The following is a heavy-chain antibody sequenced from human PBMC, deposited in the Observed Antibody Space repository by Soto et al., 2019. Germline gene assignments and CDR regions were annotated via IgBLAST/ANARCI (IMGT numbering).Heavy chain of an antibody. V-gene: IGHV3-30-3*01. Sequence: GGSLRLSCAASGFTFNSYNMEWFRQAPGKGLEWVTVISFDGSNKYYADSVKGRFTISRDNSKNTLYLQMNSLRAEDTAVYYCAREVGTFYYHYGMDVWGQGTTVTVSS. J-gene: IGHJ6*02. CDR3: AREVGTFYYHYGMDV. D-gene: IGHD2-21*02. CDR1: GFTFNSYN. CDR2: ISFDGSNK.